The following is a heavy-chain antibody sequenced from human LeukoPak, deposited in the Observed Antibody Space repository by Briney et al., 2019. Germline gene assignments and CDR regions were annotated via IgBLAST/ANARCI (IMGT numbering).Heavy chain of an antibody. CDR1: GFTFSSYW. CDR3: ARGRAYYDFWSGYYNWFDP. CDR2: IKSDGSST. D-gene: IGHD3-3*01. Sequence: GGSLRLSCAASGFTFSSYWMHWVRQAPGKELVWVSRIKSDGSSTRYADSVKGRFTISRDNAKNTLDLQMNSLRAEDTAVYYCARGRAYYDFWSGYYNWFDPWGQGTLVTVSS. J-gene: IGHJ5*02. V-gene: IGHV3-74*01.